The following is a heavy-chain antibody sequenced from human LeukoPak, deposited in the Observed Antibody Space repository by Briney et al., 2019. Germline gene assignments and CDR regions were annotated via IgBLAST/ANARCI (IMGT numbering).Heavy chain of an antibody. V-gene: IGHV3-23*01. CDR1: GFTFSSYA. D-gene: IGHD6-13*01. Sequence: GGSLRLSCAASGFTFSSYAMSWVRQAPGKGLEWVSAISGSGGSTHYADSVKGRFTISRDNSKNTLYLQMNSLRAEDTAVYYCAKDRDSSSWYPLYYYFDYWGQGTLVTVSS. J-gene: IGHJ4*02. CDR3: AKDRDSSSWYPLYYYFDY. CDR2: ISGSGGST.